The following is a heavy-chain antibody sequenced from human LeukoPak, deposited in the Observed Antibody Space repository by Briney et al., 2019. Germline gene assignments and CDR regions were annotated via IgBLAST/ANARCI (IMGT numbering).Heavy chain of an antibody. CDR1: GFTFSSYS. J-gene: IGHJ6*02. CDR3: ARDWANYGMDV. V-gene: IGHV3-48*04. CDR2: ISSSSSTI. D-gene: IGHD3-16*01. Sequence: GGSLRLSCAASGFTFSSYSMNWVRQAPGKGLEWVSYISSSSSTIYYADSVKGRFTISRDNAKNSLYLQMNSLRAEDTAVYYCARDWANYGMDVWGQGTTVTVSS.